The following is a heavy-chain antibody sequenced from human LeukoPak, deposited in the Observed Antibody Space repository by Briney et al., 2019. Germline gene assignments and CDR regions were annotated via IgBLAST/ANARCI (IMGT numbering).Heavy chain of an antibody. CDR1: GFIFDDYA. D-gene: IGHD6-6*01. CDR2: ISWNSGSI. CDR3: AKDRDYSSSGASVDY. V-gene: IGHV3-9*01. J-gene: IGHJ4*02. Sequence: GGSLRLSCAASGFIFDDYAMHWVRQAPGKGLEWVSGISWNSGSIGYADSVKGRFTISRDNAMNSLYLQMNSLRAEDTALYYCAKDRDYSSSGASVDYWGQGTLVTVSS.